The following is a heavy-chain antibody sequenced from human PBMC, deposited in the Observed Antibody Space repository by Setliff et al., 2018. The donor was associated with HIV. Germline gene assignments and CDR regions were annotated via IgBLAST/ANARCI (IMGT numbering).Heavy chain of an antibody. CDR1: GGPFSRSG. J-gene: IGHJ3*02. Sequence: ASVKVSCKASGGPFSRSGISWVRQAPGPGLEWLGGIIPIFGTRNYTQKFQGRVTITADELTSTAYMELSSLRAEDTAVYDCARFDHYGDYGRIGDAVEIWGQGTMVTVSS. V-gene: IGHV1-69*13. CDR2: IIPIFGTR. CDR3: ARFDHYGDYGRIGDAVEI. D-gene: IGHD4-17*01.